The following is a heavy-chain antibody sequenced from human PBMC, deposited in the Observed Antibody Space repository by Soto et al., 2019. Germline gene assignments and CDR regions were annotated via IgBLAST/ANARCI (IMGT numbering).Heavy chain of an antibody. V-gene: IGHV3-23*01. J-gene: IGHJ4*02. D-gene: IGHD3-3*01. Sequence: EVQLLESGGGLVQPGGSLRLSCAASGFTFSSYAMSWVRQAPGKGLEWVSAISGSGGSTYYADSVKGRFTISRDNSKNTRYLQRRSVRAEDTAVDYCAKPITIFGATNFDYWGQGTLVSVSS. CDR1: GFTFSSYA. CDR2: ISGSGGST. CDR3: AKPITIFGATNFDY.